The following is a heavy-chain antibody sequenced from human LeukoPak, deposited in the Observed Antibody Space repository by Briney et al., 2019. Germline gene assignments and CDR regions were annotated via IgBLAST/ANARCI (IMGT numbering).Heavy chain of an antibody. CDR1: GFTFSSYA. J-gene: IGHJ4*02. Sequence: PGGSLRLSCAASGFTFSSYAMHWVRQAPGKGLEWVAVIPYDGSNKYYADSEKGRFTISRDNSKNTLYLQMNSLRAEDTAVYYCAREGISSGWYFDYWGQGTLVTVSS. V-gene: IGHV3-30-3*01. D-gene: IGHD6-19*01. CDR2: IPYDGSNK. CDR3: AREGISSGWYFDY.